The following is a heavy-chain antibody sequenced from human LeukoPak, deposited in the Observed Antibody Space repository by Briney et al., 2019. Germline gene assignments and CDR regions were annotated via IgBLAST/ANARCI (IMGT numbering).Heavy chain of an antibody. CDR2: ISYDGSNK. Sequence: GRSLRLSCAASGFTFSSYGMHWVRQAPGKGLEWVAVISYDGSNKYYADSVKGRFTISRDNSKNTLYLQMNSLRAEDTAVYYCAKEAQFYDSSGYDYWGQGTLVTVSS. CDR1: GFTFSSYG. J-gene: IGHJ4*02. D-gene: IGHD3-22*01. V-gene: IGHV3-30*18. CDR3: AKEAQFYDSSGYDY.